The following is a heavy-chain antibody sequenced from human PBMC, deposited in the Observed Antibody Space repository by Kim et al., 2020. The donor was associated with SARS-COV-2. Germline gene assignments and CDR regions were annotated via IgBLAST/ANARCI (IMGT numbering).Heavy chain of an antibody. CDR2: ITYDGSDE. Sequence: GGSLRLSCAGSGFTFSSYGMHWVRQAPGKGLEWVAFITYDGSDEYYADSVKGRFTISRDNSKNTLYLQMNSLRSEDTALYYCAKDRHGNLLVGTIDYWGQGSLVTVSS. D-gene: IGHD1-26*01. J-gene: IGHJ4*02. CDR1: GFTFSSYG. CDR3: AKDRHGNLLVGTIDY. V-gene: IGHV3-30*18.